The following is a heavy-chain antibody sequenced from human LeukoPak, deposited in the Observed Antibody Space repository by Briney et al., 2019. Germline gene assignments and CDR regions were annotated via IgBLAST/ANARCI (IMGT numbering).Heavy chain of an antibody. CDR1: GFTFSRFA. Sequence: PGGSLRLSCSASGFTFSRFAMTWVRQLPGKGQQWVSTISGNGQKTYYGDSVTGRFSVSRDNSNNILFLQMDSLRADDSALYYCAKDANYYDSSAFFIPFDSWGQGTLVTVSS. CDR3: AKDANYYDSSAFFIPFDS. D-gene: IGHD3-22*01. J-gene: IGHJ4*02. CDR2: ISGNGQKT. V-gene: IGHV3-23*01.